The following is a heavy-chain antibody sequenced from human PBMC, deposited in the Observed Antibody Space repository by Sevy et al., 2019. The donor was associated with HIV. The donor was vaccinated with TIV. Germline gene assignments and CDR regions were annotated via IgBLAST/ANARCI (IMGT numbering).Heavy chain of an antibody. V-gene: IGHV3-23*01. CDR2: ISGSGGYT. J-gene: IGHJ4*02. CDR3: AKEEHSGYDY. D-gene: IGHD5-12*01. Sequence: GGSLRLSCAASGFTFSDYAVTWVRQVPGKGLEWVSTISGSGGYTYYADSVKGQFTISRDNSKNTLYLQMNSLRVEDTAVYYCAKEEHSGYDYWGQGTRVTVSS. CDR1: GFTFSDYA.